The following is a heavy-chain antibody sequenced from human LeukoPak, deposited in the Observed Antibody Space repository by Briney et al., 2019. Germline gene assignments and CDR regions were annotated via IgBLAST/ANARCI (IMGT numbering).Heavy chain of an antibody. CDR1: GGSISSSSYY. D-gene: IGHD3-10*01. CDR2: IYYSGST. CDR3: ARHLSGSGSVD. V-gene: IGHV4-39*01. Sequence: SETLSLTCTVSGGSISSSSYYWGWIRQPPGKGLEWIGSIYYSGSTYYNPSLKSRVTMSVDTSKNQFSLKLSSVTAADTAVYYCARHLSGSGSVDWGQGTLVTVSS. J-gene: IGHJ4*02.